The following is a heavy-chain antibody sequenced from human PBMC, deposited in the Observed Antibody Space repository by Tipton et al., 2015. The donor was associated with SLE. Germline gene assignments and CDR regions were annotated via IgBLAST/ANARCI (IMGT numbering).Heavy chain of an antibody. CDR2: IGAYNGNT. J-gene: IGHJ4*02. CDR3: GRGTAVAGLDY. D-gene: IGHD6-19*01. V-gene: IGHV1-18*01. CDR1: GYTFNNYG. Sequence: QSGAEVKKPGASVKVSCKASGYTFNNYGISWVRQAPGQGLEWMGWIGAYNGNTNYAQKLQGRVTMTRDTSTSTADMELRSLRSDDTAVYYCGRGTAVAGLDYWGQGTLVTVSS.